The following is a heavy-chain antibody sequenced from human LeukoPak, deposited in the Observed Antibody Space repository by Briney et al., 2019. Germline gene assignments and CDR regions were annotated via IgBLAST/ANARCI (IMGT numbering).Heavy chain of an antibody. D-gene: IGHD5/OR15-5a*01. V-gene: IGHV3-7*01. CDR2: VKEDGSEE. Sequence: GGSLRLSCAASGFTFSNAWMSWVRQAPGKGLEWVANVKEDGSEENYVDSVKGRFTISRDNAVKSLYLQMNSLRAEDTAVYFCARLLHYERSVYRPVDCWGQGTLVAVSS. CDR1: GFTFSNAW. J-gene: IGHJ4*02. CDR3: ARLLHYERSVYRPVDC.